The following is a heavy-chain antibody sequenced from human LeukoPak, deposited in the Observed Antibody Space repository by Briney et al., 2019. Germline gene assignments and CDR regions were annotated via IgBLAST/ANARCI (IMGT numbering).Heavy chain of an antibody. CDR1: GFTLRSYV. Sequence: GGSLRLSCVASGFTLRSYVMNWVRQAPGKGLEWVANIKQDGSEKYYEDSVKGRFTISRDNSKNTLYLQMNSLRAEDTAVYYCAREATTVITGYFDYWGQGTLVTVSS. D-gene: IGHD4-17*01. J-gene: IGHJ4*02. CDR2: IKQDGSEK. V-gene: IGHV3-7*01. CDR3: AREATTVITGYFDY.